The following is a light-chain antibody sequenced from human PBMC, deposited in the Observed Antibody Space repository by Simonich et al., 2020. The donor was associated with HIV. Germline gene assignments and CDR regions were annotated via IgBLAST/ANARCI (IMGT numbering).Light chain of an antibody. V-gene: IGKV4-1*01. CDR3: QQYYSTPT. CDR2: WAS. J-gene: IGKJ1*01. Sequence: DIVMTQSPDSLAVSLGERATINCKSSQSVLYSSNNKNYLAWYQQKPGQPPNLLIYWASTRESGVPDRFSGSGSGTDFTLTISSLQAEDVAVYYCQQYYSTPTFGQGTKVE. CDR1: QSVLYSSNNKNY.